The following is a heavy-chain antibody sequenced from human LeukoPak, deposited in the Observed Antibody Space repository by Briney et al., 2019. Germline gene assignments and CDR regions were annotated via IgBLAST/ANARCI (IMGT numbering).Heavy chain of an antibody. D-gene: IGHD4-17*01. CDR1: GGSISSYY. CDR3: ARASYGDYVYYYYGMDV. Sequence: PSETLSLTCTVSGGSISSYYWSWIRQPPGKGPEWIGYIYYSGSTNYNPSLKSRVTISVDTSKNQFSLKLSSVTAADTAVYYCARASYGDYVYYYYGMDVWGQGTTVTVSS. V-gene: IGHV4-59*01. CDR2: IYYSGST. J-gene: IGHJ6*02.